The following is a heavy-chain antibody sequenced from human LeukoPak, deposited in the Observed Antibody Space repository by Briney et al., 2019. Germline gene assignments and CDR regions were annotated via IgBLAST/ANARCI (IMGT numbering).Heavy chain of an antibody. J-gene: IGHJ4*02. V-gene: IGHV1-2*02. CDR3: ARDGEGDGYTN. Sequence: ASVKVSCKASGYTFTGYYMHWVRQAPGQGLEWMGWINPKRGDTNYAQKFQGRVTMTRDTSISTVYMELSRLRSDDTAVYYCARDGEGDGYTNWGQGTLVTVSS. CDR2: INPKRGDT. D-gene: IGHD5-24*01. CDR1: GYTFTGYY.